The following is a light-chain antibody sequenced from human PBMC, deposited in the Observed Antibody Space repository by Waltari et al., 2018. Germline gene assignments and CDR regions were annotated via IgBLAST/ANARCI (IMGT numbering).Light chain of an antibody. Sequence: EIVMTQSPATLSVSPGERATLSCRASQSVSSNLAWYQQKPGQAPRLLIYGASTRATGLPARVSGRGSGTGFTLTISSLQSEDFAVYYCQQYNNWGTFGQGTKVEIK. CDR3: QQYNNWGT. CDR1: QSVSSN. CDR2: GAS. J-gene: IGKJ1*01. V-gene: IGKV3-15*01.